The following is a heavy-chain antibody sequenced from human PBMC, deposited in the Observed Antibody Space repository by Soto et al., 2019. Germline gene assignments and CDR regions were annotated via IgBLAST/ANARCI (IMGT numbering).Heavy chain of an antibody. CDR1: GFSLSTSGVG. Sequence: SGPTLVKPTQTLTLTCTFSGFSLSTSGVGVGWIRQPPGKALEWLALIYWDDDKRYSPSLKSRLTITKDTSKNQVVLTMTNMDPVDTATYYCAHTGSFYYYDSSGYYNWFDPWGQGTLVTVSS. J-gene: IGHJ5*02. CDR3: AHTGSFYYYDSSGYYNWFDP. V-gene: IGHV2-5*02. CDR2: IYWDDDK. D-gene: IGHD3-22*01.